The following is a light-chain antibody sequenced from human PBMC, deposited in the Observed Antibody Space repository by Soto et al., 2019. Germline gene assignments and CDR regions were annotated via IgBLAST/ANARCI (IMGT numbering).Light chain of an antibody. Sequence: SYELTQPPSVSVAPGQTARITCGGNNIGSKSVHWYQQKPGQAPVLVVYDDRDRPSGIPERFSGSNSGNTATLTISRVEAGDEADYYCQVWDSSSDHPGVFGTGTKVTVL. V-gene: IGLV3-21*02. CDR2: DDR. J-gene: IGLJ1*01. CDR3: QVWDSSSDHPGV. CDR1: NIGSKS.